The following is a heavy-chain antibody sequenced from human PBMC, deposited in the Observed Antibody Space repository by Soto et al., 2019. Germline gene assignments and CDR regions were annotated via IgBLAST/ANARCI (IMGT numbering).Heavy chain of an antibody. CDR3: AKDPGRWTTWYYFDY. D-gene: IGHD4-17*01. CDR2: ISYDGSNK. V-gene: IGHV3-30*18. J-gene: IGHJ4*02. CDR1: GFTFSSYG. Sequence: GGSLRLSCAASGFTFSSYGMHWVRQAPGKGLEWVAVISYDGSNKYYADSVKGRFTISRDNSKNTLYLQMNSLRAEDTAVYYCAKDPGRWTTWYYFDYWGQGTLVTVSS.